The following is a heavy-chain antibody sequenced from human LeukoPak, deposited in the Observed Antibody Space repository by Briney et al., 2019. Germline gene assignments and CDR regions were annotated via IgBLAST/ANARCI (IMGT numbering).Heavy chain of an antibody. CDR2: LYYSGST. J-gene: IGHJ6*02. Sequence: PSETLSLTCTVSGGSISSGAYPWSWIRQHPGEGLEWIGYLYYSGSTYYNPSLKSRVSISVDTSKNQFSLKLSSVTAADTAVYYCARGRGVWGQGTTVTVSS. CDR1: GGSISSGAYP. CDR3: ARGRGV. V-gene: IGHV4-31*03.